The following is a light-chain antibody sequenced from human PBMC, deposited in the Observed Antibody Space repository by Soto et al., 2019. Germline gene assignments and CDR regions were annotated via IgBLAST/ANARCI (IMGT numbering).Light chain of an antibody. V-gene: IGKV1-9*01. J-gene: IGKJ5*01. CDR2: GAS. Sequence: DIQLTQSPSFLSASVGDRVTITCRASQDITNYLAWYLQKPGKAPKLLIYGASTLQSGVPSRFSGSGSGTEFTLTVSSLQPEDFATYYCQQRKSYPITFGQGTRLEIK. CDR3: QQRKSYPIT. CDR1: QDITNY.